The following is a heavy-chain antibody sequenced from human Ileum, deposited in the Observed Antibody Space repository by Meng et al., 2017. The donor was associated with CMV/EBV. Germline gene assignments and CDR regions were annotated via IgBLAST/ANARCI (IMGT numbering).Heavy chain of an antibody. D-gene: IGHD6-13*01. CDR2: LYYSGTT. J-gene: IGHJ4*02. V-gene: IGHV4-39*07. CDR3: ARWSPESSSWSGFDF. CDR1: GCSLSIGRPY. Sequence: GPGLGPPSETLSLICTGSGCSLSIGRPYGGWIRQPPGTGLEWIGILYYSGTTYYNPSLKSRVTMSVGTSENQFSLKMNSVTAADTAVYYCARWSPESSSWSGFDFWGQGTLVTVSS.